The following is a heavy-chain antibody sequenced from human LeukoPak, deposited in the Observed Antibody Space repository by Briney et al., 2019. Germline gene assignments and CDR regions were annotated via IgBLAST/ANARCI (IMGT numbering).Heavy chain of an antibody. V-gene: IGHV3-23*01. CDR2: ISGSGGST. D-gene: IGHD3-16*01. Sequence: GGSLRLSCAASGFTFDDYGLSWVRQAPGKGLEWVSAISGSGGSTYYADSVKGRFTISRDNSKNTLYLQMNSLRDEDTAVYYCAKFEFGFWGQGTLVTVSS. J-gene: IGHJ4*02. CDR1: GFTFDDYG. CDR3: AKFEFGF.